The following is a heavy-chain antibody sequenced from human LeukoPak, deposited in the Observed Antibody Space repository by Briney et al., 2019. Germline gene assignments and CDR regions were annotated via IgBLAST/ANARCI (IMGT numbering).Heavy chain of an antibody. Sequence: GGSLRLSCAASGFTFSSYGMHWVRQAPGKVLEWVAVIWYDGRNAYYADSVKGRFTLSRDNFKNTLYLQMNSLRAEDTAVYYCARSPDGGSFDYWGQGTLVTVSS. D-gene: IGHD2-15*01. CDR1: GFTFSSYG. CDR3: ARSPDGGSFDY. J-gene: IGHJ4*02. CDR2: IWYDGRNA. V-gene: IGHV3-33*01.